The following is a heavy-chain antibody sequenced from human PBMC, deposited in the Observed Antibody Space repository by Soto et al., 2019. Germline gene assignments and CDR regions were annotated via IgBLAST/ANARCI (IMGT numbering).Heavy chain of an antibody. Sequence: EVQLVESGGGLVQPGGSLRLACAASGFTFSSYWMHWVRQAPGKGLVWISRIIRDGSSTNYADSVKGRFTISRDNAKNTLYLEITSLRADDTAVYFCGSGGSGIYGMDIWGQGTTVIVSS. CDR1: GFTFSSYW. CDR2: IIRDGSST. V-gene: IGHV3-74*01. CDR3: GSGGSGIYGMDI. J-gene: IGHJ6*02. D-gene: IGHD3-16*01.